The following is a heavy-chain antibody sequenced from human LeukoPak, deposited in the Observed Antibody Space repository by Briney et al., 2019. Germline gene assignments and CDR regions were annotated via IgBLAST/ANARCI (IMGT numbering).Heavy chain of an antibody. CDR2: IYTSGST. V-gene: IGHV4-4*07. CDR3: ARDLPIYYDTSGYPETGFDY. D-gene: IGHD3-22*01. J-gene: IGHJ4*02. Sequence: KPSETLSLTCTASGGSISSYYWSWIRQPAGKGLEWIGHIYTSGSTNYNPSLKSRITMSVDTSKNQFSLKLSSVTAADTAVYYCARDLPIYYDTSGYPETGFDYWGQGTLVTVSS. CDR1: GGSISSYY.